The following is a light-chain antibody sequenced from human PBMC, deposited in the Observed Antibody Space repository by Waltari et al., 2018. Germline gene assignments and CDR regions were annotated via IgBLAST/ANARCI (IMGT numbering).Light chain of an antibody. CDR3: QAWDSSTDVV. V-gene: IGLV3-1*01. J-gene: IGLJ2*01. Sequence: SYELTQPPSVSVSPGQPARITSTGHKLGDKYACWYQQKPGQSPVLVIYQDSKRPSGIPERFSGSNSGNTATLTISGTQAMDEADYYCQAWDSSTDVVFGGGTKLTVL. CDR2: QDS. CDR1: KLGDKY.